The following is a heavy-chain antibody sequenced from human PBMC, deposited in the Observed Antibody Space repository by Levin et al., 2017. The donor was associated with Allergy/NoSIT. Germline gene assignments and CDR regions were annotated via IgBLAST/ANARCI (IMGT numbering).Heavy chain of an antibody. J-gene: IGHJ6*03. CDR2: ISWNSGSI. Sequence: GGSLRLSCAASGFTFDDYAMHWVRQAPGKGLEWVSGISWNSGSIGYADSVKGRFTISRDNAKNSLYLQMNSLRAEDTALYYCAKDSAMNYYYYMDVWGKGTTVTVYS. D-gene: IGHD2-2*01. CDR1: GFTFDDYA. V-gene: IGHV3-9*01. CDR3: AKDSAMNYYYYMDV.